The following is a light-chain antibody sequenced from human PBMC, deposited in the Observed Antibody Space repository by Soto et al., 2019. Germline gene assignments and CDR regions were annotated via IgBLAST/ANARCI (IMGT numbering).Light chain of an antibody. CDR1: QSVSSY. J-gene: IGKJ4*01. CDR2: DAS. Sequence: EIVLTQSPATLSLSPGERATLSCRASQSVSSYLAWYQQKPGQAPRLLIYDASNRAPGIPARFSGSGSGTDFARAISSLGPEGFAVYYCQQRSNWPRGTFGGGTKVQIK. V-gene: IGKV3-11*01. CDR3: QQRSNWPRGT.